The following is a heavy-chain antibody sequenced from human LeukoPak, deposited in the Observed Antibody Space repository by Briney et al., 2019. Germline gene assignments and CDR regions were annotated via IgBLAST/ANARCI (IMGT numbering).Heavy chain of an antibody. CDR3: ARGYPLGCCSGGSCPFFDY. CDR1: GYTFTSYD. V-gene: IGHV1-8*01. D-gene: IGHD2-15*01. Sequence: ASVKVSCKASGYTFTSYDINWVRQATGQGLEWMGWVNPNSGNTGYAQKFQGRVTMTRNTSISTVYMELSSLRSEDTAVYYCARGYPLGCCSGGSCPFFDYWGQGILVTVSS. CDR2: VNPNSGNT. J-gene: IGHJ4*02.